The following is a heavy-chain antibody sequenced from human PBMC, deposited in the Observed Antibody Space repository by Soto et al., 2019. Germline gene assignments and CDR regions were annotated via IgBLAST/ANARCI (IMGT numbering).Heavy chain of an antibody. CDR2: VHHSWGS. CDR1: GGSISSYY. Sequence: QVQLQESGPGLVKPSETLSLSCTVSGGSISSYYWSWFRQSPGQRMEWIGYVHHSWGSSYNPSLQSRVARSLDTSKSQFALKVTSVTATDTAVYYCARQGFGPLHGLVDVWGQGTTVTVSS. D-gene: IGHD3-10*01. V-gene: IGHV4-59*08. J-gene: IGHJ6*02. CDR3: ARQGFGPLHGLVDV.